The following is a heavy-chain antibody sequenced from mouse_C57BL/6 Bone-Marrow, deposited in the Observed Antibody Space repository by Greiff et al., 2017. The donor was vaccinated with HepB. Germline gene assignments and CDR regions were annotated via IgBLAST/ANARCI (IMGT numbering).Heavy chain of an antibody. CDR3: ARSTMVTTGPFDY. Sequence: VKLMESGAELARPGASVKMSCKASGYTFTSYTMHWVKQRPGQGLEWIGYINPSSGYTKYNQKFKDKATLTADKSSSTAYMQLSSLTSEDSAVYYCARSTMVTTGPFDYWGQGTTLTVSS. J-gene: IGHJ2*01. D-gene: IGHD2-2*01. CDR1: GYTFTSYT. CDR2: INPSSGYT. V-gene: IGHV1-4*01.